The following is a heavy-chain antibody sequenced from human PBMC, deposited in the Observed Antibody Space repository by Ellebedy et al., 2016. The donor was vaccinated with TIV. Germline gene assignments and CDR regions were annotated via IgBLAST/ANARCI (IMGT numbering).Heavy chain of an antibody. Sequence: GGSLRLSXPASGVSFSSYSMNWVCKAPGKGLEWVSSISSSSSYIYYADSVKGRFTISRDNAKNSLYLQMNSLRAEDTAVYYCARDLGPWRDYYYYGMDVWGQGTTVTVSS. CDR1: GVSFSSYS. CDR2: ISSSSSYI. CDR3: ARDLGPWRDYYYYGMDV. V-gene: IGHV3-21*01. J-gene: IGHJ6*02. D-gene: IGHD3-16*01.